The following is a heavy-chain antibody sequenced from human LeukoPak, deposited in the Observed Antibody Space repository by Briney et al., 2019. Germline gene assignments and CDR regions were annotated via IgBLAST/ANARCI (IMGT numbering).Heavy chain of an antibody. Sequence: GGSLRLSCAASGFTFSSYGMHWVRQAPGKGLEWVAFIRYDGSNKYYADSVKGRFTISRDNSKNTLYLQMNSLRAEDTAVYYCAKDQRDFSNWFDPWGQGTLVTVSS. CDR2: IRYDGSNK. CDR3: AKDQRDFSNWFDP. V-gene: IGHV3-30*02. D-gene: IGHD3-3*01. CDR1: GFTFSSYG. J-gene: IGHJ5*02.